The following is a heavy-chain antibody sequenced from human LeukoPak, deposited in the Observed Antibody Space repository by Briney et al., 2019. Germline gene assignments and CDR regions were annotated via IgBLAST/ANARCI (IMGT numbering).Heavy chain of an antibody. CDR2: ISAYNGNT. Sequence: ASVKVSCKASGYTFTTYGISWVRQAPGQGLEWMGWISAYNGNTNYAQKLQGRVTMTTDTSTSTAYMELRSLRSDDTAVYYCARDHPGPISGYDPGIGYWSQGTLVTVSS. D-gene: IGHD5-12*01. CDR3: ARDHPGPISGYDPGIGY. J-gene: IGHJ4*02. V-gene: IGHV1-18*01. CDR1: GYTFTTYG.